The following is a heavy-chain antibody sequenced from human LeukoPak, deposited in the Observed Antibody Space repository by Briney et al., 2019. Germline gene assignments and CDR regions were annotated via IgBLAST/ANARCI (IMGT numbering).Heavy chain of an antibody. CDR3: ARDRRELHAFDI. J-gene: IGHJ3*02. CDR1: GGSINSYY. D-gene: IGHD1-26*01. CDR2: IYYSGST. Sequence: SETLSLTCTVSGGSINSYYWSWIRQPPGKGLEWIGYIYYSGSTYYNPSLKSRVTISVDTSKNQFSLKLSSVTAADTAVYYCARDRRELHAFDIWGQGTMVTVSS. V-gene: IGHV4-30-4*08.